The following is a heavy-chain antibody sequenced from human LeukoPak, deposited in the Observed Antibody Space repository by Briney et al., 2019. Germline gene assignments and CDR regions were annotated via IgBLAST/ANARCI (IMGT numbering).Heavy chain of an antibody. CDR1: GGSISSSNYY. V-gene: IGHV4-39*01. CDR3: ARNSSDPYSSSAKRYNWFDP. J-gene: IGHJ5*02. Sequence: PSETLSLTYSVSGGSISSSNYYWGWIRQPPGKGLEWIGSIYYMGSTHYNPSLKSRDTISLDTSKNQFSLKLSSVTAADTAVYHCARNSSDPYSSSAKRYNWFDPWGQGTLVTVSS. CDR2: IYYMGST. D-gene: IGHD6-13*01.